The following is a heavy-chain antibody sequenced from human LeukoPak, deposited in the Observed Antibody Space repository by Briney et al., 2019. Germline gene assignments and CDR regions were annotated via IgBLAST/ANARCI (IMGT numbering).Heavy chain of an antibody. V-gene: IGHV3-23*01. CDR2: ISGRGGST. CDR3: AKSASGSAGGDY. D-gene: IGHD3-22*01. CDR1: GFTFSNYA. J-gene: IGHJ4*02. Sequence: GGSLRLSCAASGFTFSNYAMSWVRQAPGKGLEWVSVISGRGGSTYYAGSVQGRFTISRDNSKNTLYVQMNSLRAEDTATYYCAKSASGSAGGDYWGQGTLVTVSS.